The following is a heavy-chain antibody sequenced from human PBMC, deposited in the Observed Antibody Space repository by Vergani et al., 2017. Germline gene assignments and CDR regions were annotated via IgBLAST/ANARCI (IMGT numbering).Heavy chain of an antibody. CDR2: ISYDGSNK. J-gene: IGHJ3*02. V-gene: IGHV3-30*07. CDR1: GFTFSSYA. D-gene: IGHD1-26*01. CDR3: AKAKWELLPPAFDI. Sequence: QVQLVESGGGVVQPGRSLRLSCAASGFTFSSYAMHWVRQAPGKGLEWVAVISYDGSNKYYADSVKGRFTISRDNSKNTLYLQMNSLRAEDTAVYYCAKAKWELLPPAFDIWGQGTMVTVSS.